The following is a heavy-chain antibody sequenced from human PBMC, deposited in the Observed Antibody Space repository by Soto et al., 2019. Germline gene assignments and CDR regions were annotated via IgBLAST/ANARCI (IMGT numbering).Heavy chain of an antibody. D-gene: IGHD3-22*01. Sequence: QVQLQESVPGLVKPSQTLSLTSSVSGGSISSGGYYWSWIRQHPGKGLEWIGYIYYSGSTYYNPSLKSRVTISVDTSKNQFSLKLSSVTAADTAVYYCAIYDSSGSRGFQHWGQGTLVTVSS. CDR3: AIYDSSGSRGFQH. V-gene: IGHV4-31*03. J-gene: IGHJ1*01. CDR2: IYYSGST. CDR1: GGSISSGGYY.